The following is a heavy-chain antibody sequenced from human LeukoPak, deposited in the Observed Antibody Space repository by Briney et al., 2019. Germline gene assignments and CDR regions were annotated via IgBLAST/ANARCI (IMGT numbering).Heavy chain of an antibody. Sequence: PGGSLRLSCAASGFTFNTYSMNWVRQAPGKGLEWVSSINSRSSYYIYYADSVKGRFTISRDNAKNSLYLQMDSLRAEDTAVYYCVRDPHIVVVPAARVYYFDYWGQGTLVTVSS. CDR2: INSRSSYYI. D-gene: IGHD2-2*01. CDR1: GFTFNTYS. J-gene: IGHJ4*02. V-gene: IGHV3-21*01. CDR3: VRDPHIVVVPAARVYYFDY.